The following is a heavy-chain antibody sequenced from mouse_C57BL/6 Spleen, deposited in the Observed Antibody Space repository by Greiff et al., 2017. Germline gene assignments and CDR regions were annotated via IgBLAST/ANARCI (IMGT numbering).Heavy chain of an antibody. V-gene: IGHV5-4*03. CDR1: GFTFSSYA. J-gene: IGHJ2*01. D-gene: IGHD2-3*01. CDR3: ARGDGYSGHFDY. Sequence: EVMLVESGGGLVKPGGSLKLSCAASGFTFSSYAMSWVRQTPEKRLEWVATISDGGSYTYYPDNVKGRFTISRDNAKNNLYLQMGHLKSEDTAMYYCARGDGYSGHFDYWGQGTTLTVSS. CDR2: ISDGGSYT.